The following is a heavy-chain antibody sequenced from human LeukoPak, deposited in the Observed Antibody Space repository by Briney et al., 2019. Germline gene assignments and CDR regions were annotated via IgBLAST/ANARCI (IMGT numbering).Heavy chain of an antibody. CDR3: ARTPTIFGVVMGYYYGMDV. Sequence: SETLSLTCAVYGGSFSGYYWSWIRQPPGKGLEWIGEINHSGSTNYNPSLKSRVTISVDTSKNQFSLKLSSATAADTAVYYCARTPTIFGVVMGYYYGMDVWGQGTTVTVSS. V-gene: IGHV4-34*01. CDR1: GGSFSGYY. D-gene: IGHD3-3*01. J-gene: IGHJ6*02. CDR2: INHSGST.